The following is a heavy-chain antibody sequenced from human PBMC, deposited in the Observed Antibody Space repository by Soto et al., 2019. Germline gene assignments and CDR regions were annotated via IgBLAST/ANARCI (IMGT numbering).Heavy chain of an antibody. D-gene: IGHD5-18*01. V-gene: IGHV1-69*01. CDR1: GGTFSSYA. Sequence: QAQLVQSGAEVKKPGSSVKVSCKASGGTFSSYAISWVRQAPGQGLEWMGGIIPIFGTANYAQKFQGRVTITADESTSTAYMELSSLRSEDTAVYYCARHTAMDSAVYYYGMDVWGQGTTVTVSS. J-gene: IGHJ6*02. CDR3: ARHTAMDSAVYYYGMDV. CDR2: IIPIFGTA.